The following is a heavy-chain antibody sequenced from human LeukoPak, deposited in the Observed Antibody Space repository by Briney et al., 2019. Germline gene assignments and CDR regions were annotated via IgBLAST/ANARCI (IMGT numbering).Heavy chain of an antibody. CDR3: ARDFISGSYVDDAFDI. CDR2: IRYDGSNK. Sequence: PGGSLRLSCAASGFTFSSYGMHWVRQAPGKGLEWVAFIRYDGSNKYYADSVKGRFTISRDNSKNTLYLQMNSLRAEDTAVYYCARDFISGSYVDDAFDIWGQGTMVTVSS. CDR1: GFTFSSYG. J-gene: IGHJ3*02. V-gene: IGHV3-30*02. D-gene: IGHD1-26*01.